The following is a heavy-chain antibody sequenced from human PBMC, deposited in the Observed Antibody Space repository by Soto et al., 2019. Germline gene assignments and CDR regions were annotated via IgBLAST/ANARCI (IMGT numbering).Heavy chain of an antibody. Sequence: ASVKVSCKASGYTFTGYYMHWVRQAPGQGLEWMGWINPNSGGTNYAQKFQGRVTMTRDTSISTAYMELSRLRSDDTAVYYCARGYDFWSGYWGKYGMDVWGQGTTVTVS. CDR3: ARGYDFWSGYWGKYGMDV. CDR2: INPNSGGT. CDR1: GYTFTGYY. J-gene: IGHJ6*02. D-gene: IGHD3-3*01. V-gene: IGHV1-2*02.